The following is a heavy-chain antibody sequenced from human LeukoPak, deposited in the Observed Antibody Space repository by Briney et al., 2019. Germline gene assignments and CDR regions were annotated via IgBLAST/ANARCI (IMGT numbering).Heavy chain of an antibody. V-gene: IGHV3-74*01. J-gene: IGHJ4*02. Sequence: PGGSLRLPCAASGFTFSSYWMHWVRQAPGKGLVWVSRINTDGSSTSYADSVKGRFTISRDNAKNTLYLQMNSLRAEDTAVYYCARVPPSYDFWSGYHDEGPIEYWGQGTLVTVSS. D-gene: IGHD3-3*01. CDR3: ARVPPSYDFWSGYHDEGPIEY. CDR2: INTDGSST. CDR1: GFTFSSYW.